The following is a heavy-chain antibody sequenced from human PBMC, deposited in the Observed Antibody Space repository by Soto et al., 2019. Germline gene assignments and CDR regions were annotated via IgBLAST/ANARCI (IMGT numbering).Heavy chain of an antibody. J-gene: IGHJ4*02. Sequence: EVQLVESGGGLVQPGGSLRLSCAASGFTFSSYSMNWVRQAPGKGLEWVSYISSSSSTIYYADSVKGRFTISRDNAKNSLDLQMNSLRDEDTAVYYCARGAYYYDSSGLSYWGQGTLVTVSS. CDR1: GFTFSSYS. D-gene: IGHD3-22*01. CDR3: ARGAYYYDSSGLSY. CDR2: ISSSSSTI. V-gene: IGHV3-48*02.